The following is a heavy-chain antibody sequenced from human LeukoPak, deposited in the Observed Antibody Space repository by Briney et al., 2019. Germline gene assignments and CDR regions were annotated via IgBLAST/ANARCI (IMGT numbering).Heavy chain of an antibody. V-gene: IGHV3-23*01. CDR3: ARGESFAFDV. J-gene: IGHJ3*01. CDR2: LSGNGEST. Sequence: GGSLRLSCAASGFTFSSYAMSWVRQAPGKGLEWVSTLSGNGESTYYADSVKGRFTISRDNSRNTMFLQMNSLRAEDTAVYYCARGESFAFDVWGQGTMVTVSS. CDR1: GFTFSSYA.